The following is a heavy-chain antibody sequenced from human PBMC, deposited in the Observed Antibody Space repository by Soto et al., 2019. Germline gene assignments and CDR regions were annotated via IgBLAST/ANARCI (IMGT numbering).Heavy chain of an antibody. CDR2: INAGNGNT. Sequence: QVQLVQSGAEVKKPGASVKVSCKASGYTFTSYAMHWVRQAPGQRLEWMGWINAGNGNTKYSQKFQGRVTITRDTPASTAYMELSSLRSEDTAVYYCARGGPMIVVVFWGQGTLVTVSS. D-gene: IGHD3-22*01. V-gene: IGHV1-3*01. CDR3: ARGGPMIVVVF. J-gene: IGHJ4*02. CDR1: GYTFTSYA.